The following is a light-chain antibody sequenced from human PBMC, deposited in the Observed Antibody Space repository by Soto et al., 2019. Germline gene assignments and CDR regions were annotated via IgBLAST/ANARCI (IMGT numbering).Light chain of an antibody. CDR2: GAS. CDR3: QQYDGSPKT. V-gene: IGKV3-20*01. J-gene: IGKJ1*01. CDR1: QSVSSSY. Sequence: EIVVTQSPGTLSLSPGERATLSCRASQSVSSSYLAWYQQKPGQAPRLLIYGASSRASGIPDRFSGSGSGTDFTLTISRLEPEDFAVYYCQQYDGSPKTFGQGTKV.